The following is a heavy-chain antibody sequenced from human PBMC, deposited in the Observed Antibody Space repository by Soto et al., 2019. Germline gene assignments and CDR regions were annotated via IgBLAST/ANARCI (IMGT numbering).Heavy chain of an antibody. CDR1: GKILSTTGVG. D-gene: IGHD2-21*02. Sequence: QITLKESGPTLVKPTQTLTLTCTFSGKILSTTGVGVGWIRQPPGTALEWLALIHWDGDQRYSPSLRSRLTITKDTSPNQVVLPMTDMDPVDTATYYCVQSRCGGDCLHSYSSHSYYGLDVWGQGTTVTVSS. CDR3: VQSRCGGDCLHSYSSHSYYGLDV. V-gene: IGHV2-5*02. J-gene: IGHJ6*02. CDR2: IHWDGDQ.